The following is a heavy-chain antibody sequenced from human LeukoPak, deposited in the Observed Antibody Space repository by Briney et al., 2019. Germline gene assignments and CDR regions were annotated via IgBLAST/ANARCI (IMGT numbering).Heavy chain of an antibody. Sequence: GGSLRLSCAASGFTFSNAWMSWVRQAPGKGLEWVGRIKSKTDGGTTDYTAPVKGRFTISRDDSKNTLYLQMNSLKTEDTAVYYCTTAPSVRGVVITSTFDIWGQGTMVTVSS. CDR2: IKSKTDGGTT. CDR1: GFTFSNAW. V-gene: IGHV3-15*01. J-gene: IGHJ3*02. D-gene: IGHD3-10*01. CDR3: TTAPSVRGVVITSTFDI.